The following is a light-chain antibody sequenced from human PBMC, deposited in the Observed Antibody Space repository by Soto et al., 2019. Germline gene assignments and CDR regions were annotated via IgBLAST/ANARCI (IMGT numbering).Light chain of an antibody. CDR3: QQSYSTPRT. V-gene: IGKV1-5*03. J-gene: IGKJ3*01. CDR1: QTISSW. CDR2: KAS. Sequence: DSPMTQSPATLSCSVGDRVTITCRASQTISSWLAWYQQKPGKAPKLLIYKASTLKSGVPSRFSGSGSGTDFTLTISRLQSEDFGTHYCQQSYSTPRTLGHGTKVDI.